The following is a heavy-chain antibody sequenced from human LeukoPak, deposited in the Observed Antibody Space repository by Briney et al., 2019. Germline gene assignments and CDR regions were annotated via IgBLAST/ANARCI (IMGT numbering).Heavy chain of an antibody. V-gene: IGHV3-53*01. CDR1: GFAVSGDY. D-gene: IGHD3-10*01. CDR2: IYSDGRT. J-gene: IGHJ4*02. Sequence: GGSLRLSCAASGFAVSGDYMSWVRQAPGKGLEWVSVIYSDGRTYYADSVKGRFTISRDISKNTLFLQMTSLRAEDTAVYYCAKLKGWYGEGYFDYWGQGTLVTVSS. CDR3: AKLKGWYGEGYFDY.